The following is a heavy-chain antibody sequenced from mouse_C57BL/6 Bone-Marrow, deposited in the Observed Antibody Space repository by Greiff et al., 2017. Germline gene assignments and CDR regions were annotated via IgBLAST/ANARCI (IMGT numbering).Heavy chain of an antibody. CDR1: GFSLTSYA. CDR3: AGLITTVAPYWYFDV. D-gene: IGHD1-1*01. CDR2: IWTGGGT. J-gene: IGHJ1*03. Sequence: QVQLQQSGPGLVAPSQSLSITCTVSGFSLTSYAISWVRQPPGKGLEWLGVIWTGGGTNYNSALKSRLSISKDNSKSQVFLKMNSLQTDDTARYYCAGLITTVAPYWYFDVWGTGTTVTVAS. V-gene: IGHV2-9-1*01.